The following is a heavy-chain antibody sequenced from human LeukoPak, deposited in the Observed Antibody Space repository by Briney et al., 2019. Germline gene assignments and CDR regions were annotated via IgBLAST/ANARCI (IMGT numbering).Heavy chain of an antibody. V-gene: IGHV4-34*01. Sequence: SETLSLTCAVYGGSFSGYYWSWIRQPPGKGLEWIGEINHSGSTNYNPPLKSRVTISVDTSKNQFSLKLGSVTAADTAVYYCARGRGYNSFDYWGQGTLVTVSS. CDR2: INHSGST. CDR3: ARGRGYNSFDY. J-gene: IGHJ4*02. CDR1: GGSFSGYY. D-gene: IGHD5-24*01.